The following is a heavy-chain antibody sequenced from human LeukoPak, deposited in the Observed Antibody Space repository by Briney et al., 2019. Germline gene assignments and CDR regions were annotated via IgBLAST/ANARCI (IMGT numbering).Heavy chain of an antibody. CDR3: ARNQGPSVTKNYYYYGMDV. V-gene: IGHV1-18*01. Sequence: ASVKVSCRASGYTFTSYGISWVRQAPGQGLEWMGWISAYNGNTNYAQKLQGRVTMTTDTSTSTAYMELRSLRSDDTAVYHCARNQGPSVTKNYYYYGMDVWGQGTTVTVSS. D-gene: IGHD4-17*01. J-gene: IGHJ6*02. CDR2: ISAYNGNT. CDR1: GYTFTSYG.